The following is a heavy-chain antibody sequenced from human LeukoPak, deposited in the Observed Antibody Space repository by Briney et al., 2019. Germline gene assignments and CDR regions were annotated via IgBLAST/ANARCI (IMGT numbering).Heavy chain of an antibody. CDR2: ISWNSGSI. V-gene: IGHV3-9*01. D-gene: IGHD2-15*01. CDR3: AKDRMGCSGGSCYSFDC. Sequence: GGSLRLSCAASGFTFHDHAMHWVRQAPGKGLEWVSGISWNSGSIDYADSVRGRFTISRDNAKNSLYLQMNSLRAEDTALYYCAKDRMGCSGGSCYSFDCWGQGTLVTVSS. J-gene: IGHJ4*02. CDR1: GFTFHDHA.